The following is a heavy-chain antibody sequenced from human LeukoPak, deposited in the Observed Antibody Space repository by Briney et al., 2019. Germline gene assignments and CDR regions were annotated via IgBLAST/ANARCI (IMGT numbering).Heavy chain of an antibody. J-gene: IGHJ2*01. Sequence: GGSLRLSCAASGFTFSSYAMHWVRQAPGKGLGWVAVISYDGSNKYYADSVKGRFTISRDNSKNTLYLQMNSLRAEDTAVYYCARCVGDGYNFCWYFDLWGRGTLVTVSS. CDR2: ISYDGSNK. V-gene: IGHV3-30-3*01. D-gene: IGHD5-24*01. CDR3: ARCVGDGYNFCWYFDL. CDR1: GFTFSSYA.